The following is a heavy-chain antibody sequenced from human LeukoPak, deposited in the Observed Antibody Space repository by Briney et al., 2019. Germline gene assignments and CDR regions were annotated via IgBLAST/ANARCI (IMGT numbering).Heavy chain of an antibody. D-gene: IGHD3-10*01. Sequence: QPGRSLRLSCTASGFTLGDYAMSWVRQALGKGLEWVGFITSKAYGGTTEYAASVKGRFTISRDDSKSIAYLQMNSLKTEDTAVYYCTRWLQVRGVIPLGFDPWGQGTLVTVSS. V-gene: IGHV3-49*04. J-gene: IGHJ5*02. CDR1: GFTLGDYA. CDR3: TRWLQVRGVIPLGFDP. CDR2: ITSKAYGGTT.